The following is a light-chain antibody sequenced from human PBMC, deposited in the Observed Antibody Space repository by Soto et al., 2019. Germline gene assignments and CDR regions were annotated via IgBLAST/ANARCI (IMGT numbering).Light chain of an antibody. CDR3: QKYDSSQFT. CDR2: DAF. V-gene: IGKV3-11*01. CDR1: QSVSGY. Sequence: EIVLTQSPGTLSLSPGDRATLSCWASQSVSGYLAWYQQKLGQPPRLLIYDAFNRAAGIPARFSGSGSGTDFTLTISSLQPEDVATYYCQKYDSSQFTFGPGTKVDIK. J-gene: IGKJ3*01.